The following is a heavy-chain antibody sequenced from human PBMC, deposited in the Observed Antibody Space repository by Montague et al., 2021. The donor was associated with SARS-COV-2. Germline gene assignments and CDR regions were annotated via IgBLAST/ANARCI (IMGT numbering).Heavy chain of an antibody. J-gene: IGHJ6*03. V-gene: IGHV4-34*01. Sequence: SETLSLTCAVYGGSFSGYYWSWIRQPPGKGLEWIGEINHSGSTNYNPSLKSRVTISVDTSKNQFSLKLSSVTAADTAVYYCAGAPQDVVVPAHGILAYYYYYYMDVWGKGTTVTVSS. CDR3: AGAPQDVVVPAHGILAYYYYYYMDV. CDR1: GGSFSGYY. D-gene: IGHD2-2*01. CDR2: INHSGST.